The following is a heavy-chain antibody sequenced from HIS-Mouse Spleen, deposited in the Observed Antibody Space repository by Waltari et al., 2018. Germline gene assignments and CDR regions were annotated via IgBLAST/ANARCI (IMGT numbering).Heavy chain of an antibody. Sequence: QLQLQESGPGLVKPSETLSLTCTVSGGSISSSSYYCGWIRQPPGKGLEWIGSIYYSGSTFNNPSLKSLVTRSVDTSRNQFSLKLSSVTAADTAVYYCAREIPYSSSWYDWYFDLWGRGTLVTVSS. V-gene: IGHV4-39*07. CDR1: GGSISSSSYY. D-gene: IGHD6-13*01. CDR3: AREIPYSSSWYDWYFDL. J-gene: IGHJ2*01. CDR2: IYYSGST.